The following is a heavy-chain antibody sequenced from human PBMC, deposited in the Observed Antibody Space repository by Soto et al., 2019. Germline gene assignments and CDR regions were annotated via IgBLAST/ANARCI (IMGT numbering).Heavy chain of an antibody. V-gene: IGHV4-59*01. J-gene: IGHJ4*02. D-gene: IGHD3-3*01. Sequence: SETLCLTCTVSGGSISSYYWSWIRQPPGKGLEWIGYIYYSGSTNYNPSLKSRVTISVDTSKNQFSLKLSSVTAADTAVYYCARGMGGHYDFWSGYTIDYWGQGTLVTVSS. CDR2: IYYSGST. CDR3: ARGMGGHYDFWSGYTIDY. CDR1: GGSISSYY.